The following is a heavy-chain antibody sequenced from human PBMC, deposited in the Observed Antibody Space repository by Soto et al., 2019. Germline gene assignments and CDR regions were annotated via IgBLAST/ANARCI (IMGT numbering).Heavy chain of an antibody. CDR1: GGSISSGGYS. D-gene: IGHD6-6*01. J-gene: IGHJ6*02. Sequence: QLQLQESGSGLVKPSQTLSLTCAVSGGSISSGGYSWSWSRQPPVNGLEWIGYIYHSGSTYYNPSLKSRVTISVDRSKNQFSLKLSSVTAAETAVYYCARDSNHISARGMDVSCQGTTVTVSS. CDR2: IYHSGST. CDR3: ARDSNHISARGMDV. V-gene: IGHV4-30-2*01.